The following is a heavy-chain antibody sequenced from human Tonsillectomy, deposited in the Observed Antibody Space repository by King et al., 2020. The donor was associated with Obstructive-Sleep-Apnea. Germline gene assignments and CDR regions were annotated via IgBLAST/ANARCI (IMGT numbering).Heavy chain of an antibody. D-gene: IGHD1-26*01. CDR2: IRYDGSNK. CDR1: GFTFSSYG. V-gene: IGHV3-30*02. Sequence: VQLVESGGGVVQPGRSLRLSCAASGFTFSSYGMHWVRQAPGKGLEWVAFIRYDGSNKYYADSVKGRFTISRDNSKNTLYLQMNSLRAEDTAVYYCANRWESTPVYYYGMDVWGQGTTVTVSS. J-gene: IGHJ6*02. CDR3: ANRWESTPVYYYGMDV.